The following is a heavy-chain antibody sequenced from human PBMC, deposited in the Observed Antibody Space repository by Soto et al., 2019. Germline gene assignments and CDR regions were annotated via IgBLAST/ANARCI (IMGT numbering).Heavy chain of an antibody. J-gene: IGHJ4*02. CDR3: ARAPQIVVVVAVDY. CDR2: INSGGGPI. V-gene: IGHV3-11*01. D-gene: IGHD2-15*01. Sequence: QVQLVESGGGLVKPGGSLRLSCVASGFTFSDYHMSWIRQVPGKGLEWVSYINSGGGPIYYADSVKGRFTISRDNAKNSLYLQMNSLRVVDTAVYYCARAPQIVVVVAVDYWGQGTLVTVSS. CDR1: GFTFSDYH.